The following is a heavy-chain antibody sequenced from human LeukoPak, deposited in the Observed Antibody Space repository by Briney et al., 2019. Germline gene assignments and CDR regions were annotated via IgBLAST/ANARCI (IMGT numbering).Heavy chain of an antibody. CDR3: ARERVGGYFDY. CDR1: GGSISSYY. V-gene: IGHV4-59*01. Sequence: SETLSLTCTVSGGSISSYYWSWIRQPPGKGLEWIGYIYYSGTTNYNPSLKSRVTISVDTFKNQFSLKLSSVTAADTAVYYCARERVGGYFDYWGQGTLVTVSS. D-gene: IGHD2-2*01. CDR2: IYYSGTT. J-gene: IGHJ4*02.